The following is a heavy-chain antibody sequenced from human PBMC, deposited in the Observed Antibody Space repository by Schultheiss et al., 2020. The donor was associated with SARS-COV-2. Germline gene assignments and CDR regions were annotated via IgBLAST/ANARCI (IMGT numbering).Heavy chain of an antibody. J-gene: IGHJ4*02. D-gene: IGHD7-27*01. V-gene: IGHV3-23*01. CDR3: ARDRDWGFSGFDY. Sequence: GGSLRLSCAASGFTFSSYAMSWVRQAPGKGLEWVSAISGSGGTISYGDFVKGRFTISRDNSKNTLYLQMNSLRAEDTAVYYCARDRDWGFSGFDYWGQGTQVTVSS. CDR2: ISGSGGTI. CDR1: GFTFSSYA.